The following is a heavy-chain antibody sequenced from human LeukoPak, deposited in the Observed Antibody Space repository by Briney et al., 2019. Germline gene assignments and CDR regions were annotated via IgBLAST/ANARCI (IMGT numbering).Heavy chain of an antibody. J-gene: IGHJ4*02. CDR1: GFTFSTYD. CDR2: ITGRSEI. V-gene: IGHV3-48*03. Sequence: PGGSLRLSCAASGFTFSTYDMNWVRQAPGKGLEWVSQITGRSEIYYADSVKGRFTISRDNAKNTLYLQMNSLRGEDTAVYYCARETAVAIDYWGQGTLLTVSS. D-gene: IGHD6-19*01. CDR3: ARETAVAIDY.